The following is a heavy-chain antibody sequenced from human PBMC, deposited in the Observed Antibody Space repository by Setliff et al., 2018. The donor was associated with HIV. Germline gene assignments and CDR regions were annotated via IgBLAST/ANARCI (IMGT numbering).Heavy chain of an antibody. CDR3: ARSDQYGSGTSLPFDCFGL. Sequence: SETLSLTCTVSGAPISSGTYYWSWIRQFPGKGLEWIGYISNSGGAYYNPSLKSRVSLSIDSSKNQISLDLTSVTAADTALYYCARSDQYGSGTSLPFDCFGLWGLGTMVTVSS. V-gene: IGHV4-31*03. J-gene: IGHJ3*01. CDR1: GAPISSGTYY. D-gene: IGHD3-10*01. CDR2: ISNSGGA.